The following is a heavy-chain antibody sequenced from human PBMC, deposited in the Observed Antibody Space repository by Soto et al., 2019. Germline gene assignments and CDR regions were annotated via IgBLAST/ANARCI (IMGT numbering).Heavy chain of an antibody. J-gene: IGHJ4*02. CDR3: ASRSSGWYFDY. Sequence: GGSLRLSWAASGVTFSGSAMHWVRQAPGKGLEWVPVISGSGDSTYYADSVKGRFTISRDNSKNTLYLQMISLRAEDTAVYYCASRSSGWYFDYWGQGTLVTVSS. CDR2: ISGSGDST. V-gene: IGHV3-23*01. CDR1: GVTFSGSA. D-gene: IGHD6-19*01.